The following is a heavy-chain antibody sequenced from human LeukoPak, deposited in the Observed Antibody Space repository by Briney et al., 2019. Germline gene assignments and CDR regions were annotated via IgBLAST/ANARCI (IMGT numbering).Heavy chain of an antibody. J-gene: IGHJ4*02. CDR2: ISGSGGST. CDR3: ARGSLKFDY. CDR1: GSTFNRYA. Sequence: GGSLRLSCAVSGSTFNRYAMSWVRQAPGKGLEWVSGISGSGGSTYYADSVKGRFTISRDNAKNSLYLQMNSLRAEDTAVYYCARGSLKFDYWGQGTLVTVSS. V-gene: IGHV3-23*01.